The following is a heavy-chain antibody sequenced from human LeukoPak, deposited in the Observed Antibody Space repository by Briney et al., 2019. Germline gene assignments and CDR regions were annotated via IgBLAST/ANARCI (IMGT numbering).Heavy chain of an antibody. CDR2: IYYSGST. CDR3: ARGPTDANFDY. Sequence: SETLSLTCTVSGGSISSYYWSWIRQPPGKGLEWIGYIYYSGSTNYNPSLKSRVTISVDTSKNQFSLKLSSVTAADTAVYYCARGPTDANFDYWGQGTLVTVSS. V-gene: IGHV4-59*01. D-gene: IGHD2-8*01. J-gene: IGHJ4*02. CDR1: GGSISSYY.